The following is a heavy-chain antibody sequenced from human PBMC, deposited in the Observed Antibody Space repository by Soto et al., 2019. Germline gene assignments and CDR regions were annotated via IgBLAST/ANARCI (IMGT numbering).Heavy chain of an antibody. D-gene: IGHD1-1*01. J-gene: IGHJ6*03. V-gene: IGHV3-21*01. CDR3: ARDSATGTTGAYYMDV. CDR2: ISSSSGYI. CDR1: GFTFSSYS. Sequence: GGSLRLSCAASGFTFSSYSLKWVRQGPGKGLEWVSFISSSSGYIYYADSVKGRFTISRDNAKNSLFLQMNSLTGDDTAVYYCARDSATGTTGAYYMDVWGKGTTVTVSS.